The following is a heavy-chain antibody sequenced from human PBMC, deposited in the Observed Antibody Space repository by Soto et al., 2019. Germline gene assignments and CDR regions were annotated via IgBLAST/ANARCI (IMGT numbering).Heavy chain of an antibody. D-gene: IGHD3-3*01. J-gene: IGHJ6*03. CDR2: IWYDGSNK. Sequence: GGSLRLSCAASGFTFSSYGMHWVRQAPGKGLEWVAVIWYDGSNKYYADSVKGRFTISRDNSKNTLYLQMNSLRAEDTAVYYCARVFGLRSSYYMDVWGKGTTVTVSS. CDR3: ARVFGLRSSYYMDV. CDR1: GFTFSSYG. V-gene: IGHV3-33*01.